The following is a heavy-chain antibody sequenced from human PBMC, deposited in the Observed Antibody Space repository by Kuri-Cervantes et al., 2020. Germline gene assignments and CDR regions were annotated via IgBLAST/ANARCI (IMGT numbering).Heavy chain of an antibody. D-gene: IGHD3-3*01. Sequence: ASVKVSCKASGYTLTGLSMHWVRQAPGKGLEWMGGFDPEDGETIYAQKFQGRVTMTEDTSTDTAYMELSSLRSEDTAVYYCATDIQPLRFLEWLSPQAWGQGTLVTVSS. CDR1: GYTLTGLS. CDR2: FDPEDGET. J-gene: IGHJ4*02. CDR3: ATDIQPLRFLEWLSPQA. V-gene: IGHV1-24*01.